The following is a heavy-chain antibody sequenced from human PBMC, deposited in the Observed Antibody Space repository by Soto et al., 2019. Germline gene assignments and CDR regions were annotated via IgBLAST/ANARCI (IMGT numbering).Heavy chain of an antibody. CDR2: ISYDGSNK. D-gene: IGHD6-25*01. J-gene: IGHJ4*02. CDR3: AKGLGAATGRPSY. CDR1: GFTFSSYG. Sequence: HPGGSLRLSCVASGFTFSSYGMHWVRQAPGKGLEWVAVISYDGSNKYYADSVKGRFTISRDNSKNTLYLQMNSLRAEDTAVYYCAKGLGAATGRPSYWGQGTLVTVSS. V-gene: IGHV3-30*18.